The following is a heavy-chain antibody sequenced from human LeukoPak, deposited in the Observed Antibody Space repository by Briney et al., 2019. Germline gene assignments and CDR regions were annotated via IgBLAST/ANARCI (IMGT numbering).Heavy chain of an antibody. J-gene: IGHJ6*02. CDR2: MNPNSGNT. Sequence: ASVNVSCKASGYTFTSHDINWVRQATGQGLEWMGWMNPNSGNTGYAQKFQGRVTMTRNTSISTAYMELSSLRSEDTAVYYCAFYEYYYYGMDVWGQGTTVTVSS. V-gene: IGHV1-8*01. CDR1: GYTFTSHD. D-gene: IGHD3-3*01. CDR3: AFYEYYYYGMDV.